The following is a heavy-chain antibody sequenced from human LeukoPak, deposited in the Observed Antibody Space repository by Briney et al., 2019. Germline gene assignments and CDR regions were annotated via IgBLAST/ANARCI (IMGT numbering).Heavy chain of an antibody. CDR1: GFTFSTHG. CDR2: IGYDGSDK. D-gene: IGHD5-24*01. J-gene: IGHJ4*02. V-gene: IGHV3-30*02. Sequence: PGGSLRLSCAASGFTFSTHGMHRVRQAPGKGLEWVTFIGYDGSDKYYSDSVKGRFTISRDNSKNTLYLQMNSLRAEDTAVYYCAKDRGMATIKDYWGQGTLVTVSS. CDR3: AKDRGMATIKDY.